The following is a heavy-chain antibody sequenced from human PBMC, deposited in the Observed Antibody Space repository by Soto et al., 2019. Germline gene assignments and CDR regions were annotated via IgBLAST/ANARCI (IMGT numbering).Heavy chain of an antibody. D-gene: IGHD5-12*01. V-gene: IGHV4-34*01. CDR3: ANSSGDIVATGDAFDI. Sequence: SETLSLTCAVYGGSFSGYYWSWIRQPPGKGLEWIGEINHSGSTNYNPSLKSRVTISVDTSKNQFSLKLSSVTAADTAVYYCANSSGDIVATGDAFDIWGQGTMVTVSS. CDR2: INHSGST. J-gene: IGHJ3*02. CDR1: GGSFSGYY.